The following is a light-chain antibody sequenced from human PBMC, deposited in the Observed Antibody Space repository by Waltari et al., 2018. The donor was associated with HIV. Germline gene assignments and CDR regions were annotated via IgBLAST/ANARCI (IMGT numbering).Light chain of an antibody. Sequence: DIQMTQSPSSLSASVGDTVPISCRASQDINSWLAWYQQRAGRAPILLISGAFTLQSGVPSRFSGNGSVTDFTLTISSLQPEDFATYFCQQSNSFPLTFGPGTRLEVK. CDR2: GAF. V-gene: IGKV1-12*01. CDR1: QDINSW. CDR3: QQSNSFPLT. J-gene: IGKJ5*01.